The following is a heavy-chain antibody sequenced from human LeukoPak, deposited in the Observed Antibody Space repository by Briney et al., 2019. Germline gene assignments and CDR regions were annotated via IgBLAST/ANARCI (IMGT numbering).Heavy chain of an antibody. Sequence: PGGSLRLSCAASGFTFSSYGMHWVRQAPGKGLEWVAVIWYDGSNKYYADSVKGRFTISSDNSKNTLYLQMNSLRAEDTAVYYCARGFSGYYDSSGYYPGLCDYWGQGTLVTVSS. CDR1: GFTFSSYG. V-gene: IGHV3-33*01. CDR3: ARGFSGYYDSSGYYPGLCDY. CDR2: IWYDGSNK. J-gene: IGHJ4*02. D-gene: IGHD3-22*01.